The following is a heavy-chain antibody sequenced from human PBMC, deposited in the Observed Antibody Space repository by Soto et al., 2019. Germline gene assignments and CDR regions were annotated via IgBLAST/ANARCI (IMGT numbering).Heavy chain of an antibody. CDR2: INPNSGGT. J-gene: IGHJ4*02. V-gene: IGHV1-2*02. CDR1: GYTFTGYY. D-gene: IGHD2-2*01. Sequence: ASVKVSCRASGYTFTGYYMHWVRQAPGQGLAWMGWINPNSGGTNYAQKFQGRVTMTRDTSIRTADMELSRLRSDDTAVYYCARVGGGYCSSTSCPLRDWGQGPLVTVSS. CDR3: ARVGGGYCSSTSCPLRD.